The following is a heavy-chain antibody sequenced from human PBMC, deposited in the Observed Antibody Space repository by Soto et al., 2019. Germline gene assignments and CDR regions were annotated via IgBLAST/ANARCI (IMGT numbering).Heavy chain of an antibody. V-gene: IGHV1-2*04. D-gene: IGHD6-19*01. CDR2: INPNSGGT. CDR1: GYTFTGYY. CDR3: AREWVEVGSGYSSGGFDY. J-gene: IGHJ4*02. Sequence: ASVKVSCKASGYTFTGYYMHWVRQAPGQGLEWMGWINPNSGGTNYAQKFQGWVTMTRDTSISTAYMELSRLRSDDTAVYYCAREWVEVGSGYSSGGFDYWGQGTLVTVSS.